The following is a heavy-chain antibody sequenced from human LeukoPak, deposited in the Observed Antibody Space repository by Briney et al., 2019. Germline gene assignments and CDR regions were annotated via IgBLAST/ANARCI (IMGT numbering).Heavy chain of an antibody. CDR3: AKVHSSGWYVFDY. Sequence: GGSLRLSCAASGFTFSSYAMSWVRQAPGKGLEWVSATSGSGGSTYYADSVKGRFTISRDNSKNTLYLQMNSLRAEDTAVYYCAKVHSSGWYVFDYWGQGTLVTVSS. CDR2: TSGSGGST. D-gene: IGHD6-19*01. V-gene: IGHV3-23*01. CDR1: GFTFSSYA. J-gene: IGHJ4*02.